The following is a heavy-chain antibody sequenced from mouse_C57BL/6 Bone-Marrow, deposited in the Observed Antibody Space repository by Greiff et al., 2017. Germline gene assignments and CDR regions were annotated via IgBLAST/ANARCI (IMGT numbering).Heavy chain of an antibody. CDR3: ARLGTTVGLDV. D-gene: IGHD1-1*01. J-gene: IGHJ1*03. CDR1: GFTFSSYG. CDR2: ISSGGSYT. V-gene: IGHV5-6*01. Sequence: EVQLVESGGDLVKPGGSLKLSCAASGFTFSSYGMSWVRQTPDKRLEWVATISSGGSYTYDPDSVKGRFTISRDNAKNTLYLQMSSLKSEDTAMYYCARLGTTVGLDVWGTGTTVTVSS.